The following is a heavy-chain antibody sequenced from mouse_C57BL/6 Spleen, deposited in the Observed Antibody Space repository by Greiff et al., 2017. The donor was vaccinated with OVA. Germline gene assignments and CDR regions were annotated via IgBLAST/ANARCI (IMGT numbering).Heavy chain of an antibody. Sequence: VQLQQSGPDLVKPGASLKISCTASGFSFTGYFMNWVQQTHGKSLEWIGRINPYDGATFYNQKFKGQATLTVDKSSSTAHMEILSLTSEDFAVYYCAIATMISYYAMDDWGKGTSVTVSS. D-gene: IGHD2-4*01. CDR1: GFSFTGYF. J-gene: IGHJ4*01. V-gene: IGHV1-37*01. CDR2: INPYDGAT. CDR3: AIATMISYYAMDD.